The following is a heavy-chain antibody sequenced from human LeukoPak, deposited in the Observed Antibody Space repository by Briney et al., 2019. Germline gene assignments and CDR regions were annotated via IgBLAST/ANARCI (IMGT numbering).Heavy chain of an antibody. D-gene: IGHD3-10*02. V-gene: IGHV3-48*04. J-gene: IGHJ6*04. CDR2: ISSSGSTI. CDR1: GFTFSSYG. CDR3: AELGITMIGGV. Sequence: GGSLRLSCAASGFTFSSYGMHWVRQAPGKGLEWVSYISSSGSTIYYADSVKGRFSISRDNAKNSLYLQMNSLRAEDTAVYYCAELGITMIGGVWGKGTTVTISS.